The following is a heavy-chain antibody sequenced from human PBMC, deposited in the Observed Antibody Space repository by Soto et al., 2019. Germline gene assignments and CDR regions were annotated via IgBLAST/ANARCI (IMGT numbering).Heavy chain of an antibody. CDR3: ARSDNIVVVQARDYYYGMDV. Sequence: SVKVSCKASGGTFSSYAISWVRQAPGQGLEWMGGIIPIFGTANYAQKFQGRVTITADESTSTAYMELSSLRSEDTAVYYCARSDNIVVVQARDYYYGMDVCGQGTTVTVSS. J-gene: IGHJ6*02. CDR1: GGTFSSYA. CDR2: IIPIFGTA. V-gene: IGHV1-69*13. D-gene: IGHD2-2*01.